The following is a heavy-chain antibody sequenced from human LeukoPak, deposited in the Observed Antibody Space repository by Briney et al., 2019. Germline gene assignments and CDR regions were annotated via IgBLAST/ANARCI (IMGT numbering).Heavy chain of an antibody. CDR3: ARTPAVTPDY. Sequence: GQSLRISCKGSGYSFPNYWISWVRQLPGKGLEWMGRIAPSDSYTNYSPSFQGHVTISADKSISTAYLQWSSLKASDTAMYYCARTPAVTPDYWGQGTLVTVSS. D-gene: IGHD4-11*01. V-gene: IGHV5-10-1*01. CDR1: GYSFPNYW. J-gene: IGHJ4*02. CDR2: IAPSDSYT.